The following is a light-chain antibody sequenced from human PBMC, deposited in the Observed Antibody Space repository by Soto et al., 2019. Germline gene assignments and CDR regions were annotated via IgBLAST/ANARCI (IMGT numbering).Light chain of an antibody. CDR2: GAS. Sequence: EVVLTQSPNTLSLSPGESATLSCRASQAVSSTYLVWYQQKPGLAPRLLIYGASSRAPGISDRFSGSWSGTDFTLTISRLEPEDFAVYYCHQCGNSWWTFGEGTKVEIK. CDR3: HQCGNSWWT. J-gene: IGKJ1*01. V-gene: IGKV3-20*01. CDR1: QAVSSTY.